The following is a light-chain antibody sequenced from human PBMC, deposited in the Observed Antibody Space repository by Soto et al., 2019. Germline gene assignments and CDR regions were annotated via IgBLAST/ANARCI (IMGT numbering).Light chain of an antibody. CDR1: QSISSW. V-gene: IGKV1-5*03. CDR2: KAS. CDR3: QQYTSYPYT. Sequence: DIQMTQSPSTLSASVGDRVTITCRASQSISSWLAWYQQKPGKAPKVLIYKASSLESGVPSRLSGSGSGTEFTLTISSLQPDDFATYYCQQYTSYPYTFGQGTKLEIK. J-gene: IGKJ2*01.